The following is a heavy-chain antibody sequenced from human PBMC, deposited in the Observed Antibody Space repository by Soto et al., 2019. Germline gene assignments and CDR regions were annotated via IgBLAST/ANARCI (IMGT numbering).Heavy chain of an antibody. CDR1: GYTFTGYY. CDR3: ARAVAVPADFDY. Sequence: ASVKVSCKASGYTFTGYYMRWVRQAPGQGLEWMGWINPNSGGTNYAQKFQGRVTITRDTSASTAYMELSSLRSEDTAVYYCARAVAVPADFDYWGQGTLVTVS. J-gene: IGHJ4*02. D-gene: IGHD6-19*01. V-gene: IGHV1-2*02. CDR2: INPNSGGT.